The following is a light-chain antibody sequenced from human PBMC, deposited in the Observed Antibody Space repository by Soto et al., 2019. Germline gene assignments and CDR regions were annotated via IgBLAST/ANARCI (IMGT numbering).Light chain of an antibody. CDR2: GNS. Sequence: QSVLTQPPSVSGAPGQRVTLSCTGSSSNIGAGYDVHWYQQLPGTAPKLLIDGNSNRPSGVPDRFSGSKSGTSASLAITGLQAEDEADYYCQSYDSSLRVVFGGGTKVTVL. CDR3: QSYDSSLRVV. J-gene: IGLJ2*01. CDR1: SSNIGAGYD. V-gene: IGLV1-40*01.